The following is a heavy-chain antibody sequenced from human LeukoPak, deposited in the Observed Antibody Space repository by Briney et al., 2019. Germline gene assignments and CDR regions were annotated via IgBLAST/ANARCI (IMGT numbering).Heavy chain of an antibody. CDR2: IKQDGSEK. Sequence: GGSLRLSCAASGFTFSSYWMSWVRQAPGKGLEWVANIKQDGSEKYYVDCVKGRFTISRDNAKNSLYLQMNSLRAEDTAVYYCARDRVVRGVTGRWYYYGMDVWGKGTTVTVSS. CDR3: ARDRVVRGVTGRWYYYGMDV. J-gene: IGHJ6*04. D-gene: IGHD3-10*01. V-gene: IGHV3-7*03. CDR1: GFTFSSYW.